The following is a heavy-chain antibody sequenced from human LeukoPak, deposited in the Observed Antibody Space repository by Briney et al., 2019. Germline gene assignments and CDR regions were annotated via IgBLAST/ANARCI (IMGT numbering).Heavy chain of an antibody. D-gene: IGHD3-10*01. Sequence: PSDTLSLTCTVSGGSISSCDYHWSSIPQPPGKGLEWIGYHYYRGSTYYNPSLKSRVTISVDTSKNQFSLKLSSVTAADTAVYYCARTYYYGSGSLNWFDPWGQGTLVTVSS. CDR3: ARTYYYGSGSLNWFDP. J-gene: IGHJ5*02. CDR2: HYYRGST. V-gene: IGHV4-30-4*02. CDR1: GGSISSCDYH.